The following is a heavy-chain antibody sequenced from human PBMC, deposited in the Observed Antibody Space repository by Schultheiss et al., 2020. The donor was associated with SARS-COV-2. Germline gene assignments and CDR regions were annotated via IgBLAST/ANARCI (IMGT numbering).Heavy chain of an antibody. CDR2: MHPNSGNT. CDR1: GYTFTSCD. Sequence: ASVKVSCKASGYTFTSCDINWVRQATGQGLEWMGWMHPNSGNTGYAQKFQGRVTMTRNTSISTAYMELSRLRSDDTAVYYCARVCSSTSCHDYWGQGTLVTVSS. CDR3: ARVCSSTSCHDY. D-gene: IGHD2-2*01. J-gene: IGHJ4*02. V-gene: IGHV1-8*01.